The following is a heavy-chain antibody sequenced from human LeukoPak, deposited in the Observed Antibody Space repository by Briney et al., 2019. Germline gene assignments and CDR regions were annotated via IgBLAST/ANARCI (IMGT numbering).Heavy chain of an antibody. J-gene: IGHJ6*02. CDR2: MNPNSGNT. CDR3: ARAHSVDDYYYYGMDV. CDR1: GYTFTSYD. D-gene: IGHD5-12*01. V-gene: IGHV1-8*01. Sequence: WASVKVSCKASGYTFTSYDINWVRQATGQGLEWMGWMNPNSGNTGYAQKFQGRVTMTRNTSISTAYMELSSLRSEDTAVYYCARAHSVDDYYYYGMDVWGQGTTVTVSS.